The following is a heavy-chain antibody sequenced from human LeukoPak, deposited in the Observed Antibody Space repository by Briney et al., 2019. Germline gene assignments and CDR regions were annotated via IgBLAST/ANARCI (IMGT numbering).Heavy chain of an antibody. CDR3: ARVGYYYDSSGNLDAFDI. J-gene: IGHJ3*02. D-gene: IGHD3-22*01. V-gene: IGHV1-18*01. CDR2: ISAYNGNT. CDR1: GYTFTSYG. Sequence: ASVKVSCKASGYTFTSYGISWVRQAPGQGLEWMGWISAYNGNTNYAQKLQGRVTMTTDTSTSTAYMELRSLRSDDTAVYYCARVGYYYDSSGNLDAFDIWGQGTMVTVSS.